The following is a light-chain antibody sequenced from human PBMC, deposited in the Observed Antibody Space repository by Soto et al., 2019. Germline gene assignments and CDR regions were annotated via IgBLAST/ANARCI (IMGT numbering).Light chain of an antibody. V-gene: IGKV2-28*01. J-gene: IGKJ1*01. Sequence: DIVMTQSPLSLPVTPGEPASISCRSSQSLLHSNGYNYLDWYLQKPGQSPQLLIYLGSNRASGVXDXXSGSGSGTDFTLKISSVEAEDVGVYYCMHALETPWTFGQGTKVEIK. CDR2: LGS. CDR1: QSLLHSNGYNY. CDR3: MHALETPWT.